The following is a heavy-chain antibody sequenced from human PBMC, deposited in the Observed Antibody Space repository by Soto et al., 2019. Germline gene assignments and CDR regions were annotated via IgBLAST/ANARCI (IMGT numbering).Heavy chain of an antibody. Sequence: QVQLVQSGTEVRKPGSSVKVSCKASGGTFDSNAISWVRLAPGQGLEWMGGIIPIFGTINNAQKFQDRGTTTADESANIVYMELSSRRTEDTAIYYCAREGLTFGPGAVGGAFDIWGQGTLVTVSS. J-gene: IGHJ3*02. V-gene: IGHV1-69*12. CDR1: GGTFDSNA. CDR3: AREGLTFGPGAVGGAFDI. CDR2: IIPIFGTI. D-gene: IGHD2-2*01.